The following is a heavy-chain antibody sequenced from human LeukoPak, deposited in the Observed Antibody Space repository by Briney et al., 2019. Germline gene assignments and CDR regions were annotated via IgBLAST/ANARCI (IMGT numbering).Heavy chain of an antibody. CDR1: GYTFTGYY. V-gene: IGHV1-2*02. Sequence: ASVKVSCKASGYTFTGYYMHWVRQAPGQGLEWMGWINPNSGGTNYAQKFQGRVTMTRDTSNTTAYMELSRLTSDDTAVYFCARDGEAAAVTNWFDPWGQGTLVAVSS. J-gene: IGHJ5*02. CDR2: INPNSGGT. D-gene: IGHD6-13*01. CDR3: ARDGEAAAVTNWFDP.